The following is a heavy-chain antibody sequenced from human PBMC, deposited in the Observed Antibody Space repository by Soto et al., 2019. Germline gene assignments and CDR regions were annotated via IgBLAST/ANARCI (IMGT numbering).Heavy chain of an antibody. V-gene: IGHV3-23*01. J-gene: IGHJ4*02. Sequence: EVQLLESGGGLVQPGGSLRLSCAASGFTFSSYAMAWVRQAPGKGLEWVSTLCGSGGSTYYADSVKGRFTISRDSSKKPLLLQMNSLRAEDTAVYYCAKASGCSCYSSADSWGQGTLVAVSS. CDR2: LCGSGGST. CDR1: GFTFSSYA. CDR3: AKASGCSCYSSADS. D-gene: IGHD2-15*01.